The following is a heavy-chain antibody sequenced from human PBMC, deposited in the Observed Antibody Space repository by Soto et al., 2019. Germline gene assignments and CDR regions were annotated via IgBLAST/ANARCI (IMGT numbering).Heavy chain of an antibody. V-gene: IGHV1-69*05. Sequence: QVQLVQSGAEVKKPGSSVKVSCKASGGTFSSYAISWVRQAPGQGLEWMGGIIPIFGTANYAQKFQGRVTXPXXXSXSTAYMELSSLRSEDTAVYYCARRATVTKMPGWFDPWGQGTLVTVSS. D-gene: IGHD4-17*01. CDR2: IIPIFGTA. J-gene: IGHJ5*02. CDR1: GGTFSSYA. CDR3: ARRATVTKMPGWFDP.